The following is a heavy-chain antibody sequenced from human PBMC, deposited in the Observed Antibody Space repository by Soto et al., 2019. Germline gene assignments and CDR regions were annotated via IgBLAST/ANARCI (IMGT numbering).Heavy chain of an antibody. CDR3: ARHRGYCSSTSCPIRWFDP. V-gene: IGHV4-39*01. J-gene: IGHJ5*02. D-gene: IGHD2-2*01. CDR1: GGSISSSSYY. CDR2: IYYSGST. Sequence: PSETQSLTCTVSGGSISSSSYYWGWIRQPPGKGLEWIGSIYYSGSTYYNPSLKSRVTISVDTSKNQFSLKLSSVTAADTAVYYCARHRGYCSSTSCPIRWFDPWGQGTLVTVSS.